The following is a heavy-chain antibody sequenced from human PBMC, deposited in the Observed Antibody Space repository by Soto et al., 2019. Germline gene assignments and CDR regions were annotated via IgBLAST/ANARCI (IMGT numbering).Heavy chain of an antibody. J-gene: IGHJ4*02. V-gene: IGHV3-30*18. CDR1: GFTFSSYG. CDR2: ISYDGSNK. CDR3: ANQAVAGTFDY. D-gene: IGHD6-19*01. Sequence: QVQLVESGGGVVQPGRSLRLSCAASGFTFSSYGMHWVRQAPGKGLEWVAVISYDGSNKYYADSVKGRFTISRDNSKNTLYLQMNSLRAEDTAVYYCANQAVAGTFDYWGQGTLFTVSS.